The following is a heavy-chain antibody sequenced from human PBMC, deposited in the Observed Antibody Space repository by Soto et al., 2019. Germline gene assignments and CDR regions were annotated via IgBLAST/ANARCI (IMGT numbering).Heavy chain of an antibody. J-gene: IGHJ4*02. V-gene: IGHV4-59*01. CDR1: GGSISSYY. Sequence: SETLSLTCTASGGSISSYYLSWIRQPPGKGLEWIGYVYYSGSTNYNPSLKSRVTISVDTSKNQFSLKLSSVIAADTAVYYCARGGAVVAGTFDYWGQGTLVTVST. CDR3: ARGGAVVAGTFDY. CDR2: VYYSGST. D-gene: IGHD6-19*01.